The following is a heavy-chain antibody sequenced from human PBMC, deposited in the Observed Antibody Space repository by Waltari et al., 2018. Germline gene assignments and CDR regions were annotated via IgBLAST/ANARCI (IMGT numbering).Heavy chain of an antibody. V-gene: IGHV4-39*07. Sequence: QLQLQESGPGLVKPSETLSLTCTVSGGSIRSSSYYWGWIRQPPGKGLEWIGSIYYSGSTYYNPSLKSRVTISVDTSKNQFSLKLSSVTAADTAVYYCARDEQQLLDYWGQGTLVTVSS. D-gene: IGHD6-13*01. CDR1: GGSIRSSSYY. CDR2: IYYSGST. J-gene: IGHJ4*02. CDR3: ARDEQQLLDY.